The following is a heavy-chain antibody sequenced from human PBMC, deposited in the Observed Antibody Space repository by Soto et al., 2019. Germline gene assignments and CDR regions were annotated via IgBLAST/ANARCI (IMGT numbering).Heavy chain of an antibody. J-gene: IGHJ4*02. Sequence: PSETLSLTCTVSGGSISSGGYYWSWIRQHPGKGLEWIGYIYYSGSTYYNPSLKSRVTISVDTSKNQFSLKLSSVTAADTAVYYCARADSYYDYIWGSYRYRYFDYWGQGTLVTVSS. D-gene: IGHD3-16*02. CDR3: ARADSYYDYIWGSYRYRYFDY. CDR2: IYYSGST. CDR1: GGSISSGGYY. V-gene: IGHV4-31*03.